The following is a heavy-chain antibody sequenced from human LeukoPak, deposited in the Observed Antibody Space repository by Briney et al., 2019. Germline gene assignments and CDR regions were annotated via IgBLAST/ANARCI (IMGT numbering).Heavy chain of an antibody. D-gene: IGHD3-3*01. CDR3: ASYDSWSGWNYFDY. CDR1: GFTVSSNY. CDR2: VYSGGST. Sequence: PGGSLRLSCAASGFTVSSNYMSWVRQTPGKGLEWVSVVYSGGSTYYADSVKGRFTISRDNSKNTLYLQMNSLRAEDTAVYYCASYDSWSGWNYFDYWGQGTLVTVSS. V-gene: IGHV3-66*02. J-gene: IGHJ4*02.